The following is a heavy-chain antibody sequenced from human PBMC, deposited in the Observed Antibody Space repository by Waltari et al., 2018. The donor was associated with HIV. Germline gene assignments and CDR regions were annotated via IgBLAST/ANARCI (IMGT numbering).Heavy chain of an antibody. Sequence: QVQLVQSGAEVKKPGASVKVSCKASGYTFTGYYMHWVRQAPGQGLEWMGWINPNGGGTNYAQKFQGRVTMTRDTSISTAYMELSRLRSDDTAVYYCARGQAGIAAHYYYYGMDVWGQGTTVTVSS. CDR2: INPNGGGT. CDR1: GYTFTGYY. CDR3: ARGQAGIAAHYYYYGMDV. V-gene: IGHV1-2*02. J-gene: IGHJ6*02. D-gene: IGHD6-13*01.